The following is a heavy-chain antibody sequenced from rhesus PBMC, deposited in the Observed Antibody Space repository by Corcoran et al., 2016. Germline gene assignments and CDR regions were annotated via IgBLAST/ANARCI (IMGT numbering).Heavy chain of an antibody. CDR2: INGNSGST. V-gene: IGHV4-76*01. D-gene: IGHD2-21*01. Sequence: QVQLQESGPGVVKPSETLSLTCAVSGGSISSGYDWSWIRQPPGKGLEWIGFINGNSGSTNYNPSLKNRVTISKDASKNQFSLKLSSVTAADTAVYYCARDSGCTGSGCHDAFDFWGQGLRVTVSS. CDR1: GGSISSGYD. J-gene: IGHJ3*01. CDR3: ARDSGCTGSGCHDAFDF.